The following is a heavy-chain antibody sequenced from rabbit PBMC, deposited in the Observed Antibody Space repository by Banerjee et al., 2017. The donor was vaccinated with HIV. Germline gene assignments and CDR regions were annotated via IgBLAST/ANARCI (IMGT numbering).Heavy chain of an antibody. V-gene: IGHV1S40*01. CDR3: ARTRPASSYGLNL. Sequence: QSLEESGGDLVKPGASLTLTCTASGFTLSSSYWICWVRQAPGKGLEWIACIYTGIGGTTYYASWAKGRFTISKTSSTTVTLQMTSLTAADTATYFCARTRPASSYGLNLWGQGTLVTVS. CDR2: IYTGIGGTT. D-gene: IGHD8-1*01. CDR1: GFTLSSSYW. J-gene: IGHJ4*01.